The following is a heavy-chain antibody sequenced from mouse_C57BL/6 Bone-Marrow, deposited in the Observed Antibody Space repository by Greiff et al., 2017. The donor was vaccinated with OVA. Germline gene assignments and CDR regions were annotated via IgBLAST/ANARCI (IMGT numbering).Heavy chain of an antibody. D-gene: IGHD1-1*01. Sequence: DVHLVESGPVLVKPGPSVKISCKASGFTFTDYYMHWVKQSHGKSLEWIGLVYPYNGGTSYNQKFKGKATLTVDTSSSTAYMELNSLTSEDSAVYYCARSPFTTVVATDWGQGTTLTVSS. CDR2: VYPYNGGT. J-gene: IGHJ2*01. CDR1: GFTFTDYY. V-gene: IGHV1-36*01. CDR3: ARSPFTTVVATD.